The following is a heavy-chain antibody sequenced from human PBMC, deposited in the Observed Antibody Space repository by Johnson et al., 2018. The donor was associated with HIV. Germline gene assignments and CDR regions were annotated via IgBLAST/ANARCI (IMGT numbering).Heavy chain of an antibody. CDR1: GFTFSNYG. CDR2: IRYDGSHK. J-gene: IGHJ3*02. Sequence: QVQLVESGGGVVQPGGSLRLSCAASGFTFSNYGMHWVRQAPGKGLEWVAFIRYDGSHKYDVDSVKGRFTISRDNSKNTLSLQMNSLRAEDTAVYCCAKDLRGYSYGLGAFDIWGQGTMVTVSS. V-gene: IGHV3-30*02. CDR3: AKDLRGYSYGLGAFDI. D-gene: IGHD5-18*01.